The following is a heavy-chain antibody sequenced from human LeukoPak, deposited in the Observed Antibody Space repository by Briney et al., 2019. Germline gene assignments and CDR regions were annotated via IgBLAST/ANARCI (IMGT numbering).Heavy chain of an antibody. Sequence: GGSLRLSCAASGFTFSRYAMNWVRQAPGKGLEWVSEINESGDTTYYADSAKGRFTISRDNSKNTLYLQMNSLRGEDTAVYYRGTQSLRAFDMWGQGTMVTVSS. CDR1: GFTFSRYA. J-gene: IGHJ3*02. CDR2: INESGDTT. D-gene: IGHD3-16*02. V-gene: IGHV3-23*01. CDR3: GTQSLRAFDM.